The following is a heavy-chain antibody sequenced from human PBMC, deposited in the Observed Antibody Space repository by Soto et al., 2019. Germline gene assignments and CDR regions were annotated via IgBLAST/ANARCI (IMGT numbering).Heavy chain of an antibody. CDR1: GFTFSTYW. CDR3: ARAPAHVRPDY. J-gene: IGHJ4*02. V-gene: IGHV3-7*03. Sequence: EEHLVESGGGLVQPGGSLRLSCAASGFTFSTYWMSWVRQAPGKGLEWVANIKQDGSEKFYVDSVKGRFTISRDNAKNSLYLQMNSLRVDDTAVYYCARAPAHVRPDYWGQGTLVTVSS. D-gene: IGHD6-6*01. CDR2: IKQDGSEK.